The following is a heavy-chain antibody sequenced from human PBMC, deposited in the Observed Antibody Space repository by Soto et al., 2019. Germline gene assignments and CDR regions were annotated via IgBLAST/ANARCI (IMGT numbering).Heavy chain of an antibody. V-gene: IGHV4-34*01. CDR3: ARVTRYSKVFPNWFDP. J-gene: IGHJ5*02. Sequence: SETQSLTCAVYGGSFRGYYWSWIRQPPGKGLEWIGEINHSGSTNYNPSLKSRVTISVDTSKNQFSLKLSSVTAADTAVYYCARVTRYSKVFPNWFDPWGQGTLVTVSS. D-gene: IGHD4-4*01. CDR2: INHSGST. CDR1: GGSFRGYY.